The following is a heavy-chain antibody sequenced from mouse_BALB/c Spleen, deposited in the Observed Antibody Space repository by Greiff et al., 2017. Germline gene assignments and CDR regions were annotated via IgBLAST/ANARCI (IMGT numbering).Heavy chain of an antibody. CDR2: INPYNDGT. J-gene: IGHJ4*01. CDR3: ASSPSGYGSSHYYAMDY. CDR1: GYTFTSYV. V-gene: IGHV1-14*01. Sequence: VQLKQSGPELVKPGASVKMSCKASGYTFTSYVMHWVKQKPGQGLEWIGYINPYNDGTKYNEKFKGKATLTSDKSSSTAYMELSSLTSEDSAVYYCASSPSGYGSSHYYAMDYWGQGTSVTVSS. D-gene: IGHD1-1*01.